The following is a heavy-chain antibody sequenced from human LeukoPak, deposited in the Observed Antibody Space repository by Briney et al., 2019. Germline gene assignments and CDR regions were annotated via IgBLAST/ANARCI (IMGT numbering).Heavy chain of an antibody. J-gene: IGHJ4*02. CDR3: AREGTIAVAGTWGY. V-gene: IGHV1-69*13. CDR1: GGTFSSYA. CDR2: IIPIFGTA. Sequence: ASVKVSCKASGGTFSSYAISWVRQAPGQGLEWMGGIIPIFGTANYAQKFQGRVTITADESTSTAYMELSSLRSEDTAVYYCAREGTIAVAGTWGYWGQGTLVTVSS. D-gene: IGHD6-19*01.